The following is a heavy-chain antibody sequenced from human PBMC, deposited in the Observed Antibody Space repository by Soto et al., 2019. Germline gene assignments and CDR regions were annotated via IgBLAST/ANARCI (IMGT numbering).Heavy chain of an antibody. V-gene: IGHV3-30*18. D-gene: IGHD6-19*01. Sequence: QVQLVESGGGVVQPGRSLRLSCAASGFTFSSYGMHWVRQAPGKGLEWVAVISYDGSNKYYADSVKGRFTISRDNSKNTLYLQMNSLRAEDTAVYYCAKDHGSGWYYYYYGMDVWGLGTTVTVSS. J-gene: IGHJ6*02. CDR2: ISYDGSNK. CDR3: AKDHGSGWYYYYYGMDV. CDR1: GFTFSSYG.